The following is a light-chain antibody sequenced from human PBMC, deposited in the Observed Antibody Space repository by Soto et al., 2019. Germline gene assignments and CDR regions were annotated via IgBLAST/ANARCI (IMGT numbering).Light chain of an antibody. CDR1: QSISNW. J-gene: IGKJ1*01. V-gene: IGKV1-5*01. CDR2: HAS. Sequence: IQLTQSPSTLPASVGDRVTLTCRASQSISNWLAWYQQKPGTAPKLLIYHASILETAVPSRFSGNGSGTEFTLTISSLQLGDFATYYYQHYSTYSFVQGTKLDIK. CDR3: QHYSTYS.